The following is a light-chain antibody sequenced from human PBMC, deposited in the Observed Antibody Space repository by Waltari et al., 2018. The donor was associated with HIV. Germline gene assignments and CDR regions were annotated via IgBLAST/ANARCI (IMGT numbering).Light chain of an antibody. CDR1: NIGSKS. V-gene: IGLV3-21*02. Sequence: SYVLTQPPSVSVAPGQTARITCGGSNIGSKSVHWYQQKPGQAPVRVVYDDSDRPSGIPERFSGSNSGNTVTLTISRVEAGDEADYYCQVWDGSGGHVVFGGGTMLTVL. CDR2: DDS. J-gene: IGLJ2*01. CDR3: QVWDGSGGHVV.